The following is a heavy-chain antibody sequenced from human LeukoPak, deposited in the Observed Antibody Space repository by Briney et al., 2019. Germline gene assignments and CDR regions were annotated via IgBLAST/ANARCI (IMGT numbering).Heavy chain of an antibody. CDR1: GFTFSSYA. Sequence: PGGSLRLSCAASGFTFSSYAMSWVRQAPGKGLEWVSTISFSGDSTYYADSVKGRFTISRDNSKNTLYLQMSSLRAEDPAVYFCAKGGPYGSGSYSPLDYWGQGTLVTVSS. D-gene: IGHD3-10*01. J-gene: IGHJ4*02. CDR3: AKGGPYGSGSYSPLDY. V-gene: IGHV3-23*01. CDR2: ISFSGDST.